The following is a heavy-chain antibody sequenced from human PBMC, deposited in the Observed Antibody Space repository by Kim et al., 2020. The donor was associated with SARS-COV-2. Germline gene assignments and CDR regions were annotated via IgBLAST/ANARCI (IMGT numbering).Heavy chain of an antibody. Sequence: GGSLRLSCSASGFTFSSYWMHWVRQVPGKGLLWVSVTNTDGSGTRYADSVKGRFTVSRDNTKNALYLEMNSLRAEDTGVYHCARDVARSPDYWGQGTLVTVSS. V-gene: IGHV3-74*01. D-gene: IGHD6-13*01. J-gene: IGHJ4*02. CDR1: GFTFSSYW. CDR3: ARDVARSPDY. CDR2: TNTDGSGT.